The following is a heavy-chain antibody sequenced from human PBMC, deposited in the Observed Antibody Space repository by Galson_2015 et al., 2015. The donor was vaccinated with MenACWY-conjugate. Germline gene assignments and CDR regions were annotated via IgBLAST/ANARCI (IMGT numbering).Heavy chain of an antibody. CDR1: GFTFSNAW. J-gene: IGHJ4*02. CDR2: IKSKTHSGTP. D-gene: IGHD2/OR15-2a*01. V-gene: IGHV3-15*01. CDR3: TTDYFGQYFFDS. Sequence: CAASGFTFSNAWMTWVRQAPGKGLEWVGRIKSKTHSGTPDYAAPVNGRFTISRDDSRNTVYLEMNGLKAEDTGLYYCTTDYFGQYFFDSWGQGTPVTVSS.